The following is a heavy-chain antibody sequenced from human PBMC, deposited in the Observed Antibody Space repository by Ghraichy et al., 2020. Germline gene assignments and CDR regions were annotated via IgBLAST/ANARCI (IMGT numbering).Heavy chain of an antibody. J-gene: IGHJ4*02. Sequence: GGSLRLSCVASGFTFSSYWMSWVRQAPGKGLEWVAHIKQDGSEKYYVDSVKGRFTISRDNAKNSLYLQMNSLRAEDTAVYYCARDKQPGGAAAGTGYWGQGTLVTVSS. V-gene: IGHV3-7*01. CDR3: ARDKQPGGAAAGTGY. CDR2: IKQDGSEK. CDR1: GFTFSSYW. D-gene: IGHD6-13*01.